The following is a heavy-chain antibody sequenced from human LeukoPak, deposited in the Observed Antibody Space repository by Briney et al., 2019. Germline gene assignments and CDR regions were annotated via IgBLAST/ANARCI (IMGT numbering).Heavy chain of an antibody. J-gene: IGHJ4*02. V-gene: IGHV3-30-3*01. CDR3: ARGKGITIFGVVSYFDY. CDR2: ISYDGSNK. D-gene: IGHD3-3*01. CDR1: GFTFSSYA. Sequence: PGRSLRLSCAASGFTFSSYAMHWVRQAPGKGLEWVAVISYDGSNKYYADSVKGRFTISRDNSKNTLYLQMNSLRAEDTAVYYCARGKGITIFGVVSYFDYWGQGTLVTVSS.